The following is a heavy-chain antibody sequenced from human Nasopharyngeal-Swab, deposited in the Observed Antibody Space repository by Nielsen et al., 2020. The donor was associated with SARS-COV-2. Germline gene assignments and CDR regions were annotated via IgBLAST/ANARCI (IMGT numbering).Heavy chain of an antibody. CDR3: AKDRQLWSNDFDY. Sequence: GGSLRLSCAASGFTFSTYDMHWVRQVTGKGLEWVSAIGIAGDPYYAGSVKGRFTISRENAKNSLYLQMNSLRAEDTAMYYCAKDRQLWSNDFDYWGQGTLVTVSS. D-gene: IGHD5-18*01. CDR2: IGIAGDP. CDR1: GFTFSTYD. V-gene: IGHV3-13*05. J-gene: IGHJ4*02.